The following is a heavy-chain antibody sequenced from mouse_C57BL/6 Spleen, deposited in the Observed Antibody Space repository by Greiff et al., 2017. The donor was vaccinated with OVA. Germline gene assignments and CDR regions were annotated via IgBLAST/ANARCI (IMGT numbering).Heavy chain of an antibody. V-gene: IGHV1-55*01. Sequence: QVQLQQPGAELVKPGASVKMSCKASGYTFTSYWINWVKQRPGKGLAWIGDINPGSGSTNYNEKFTSKATLTVDTSSSTAYMQLSSLTSEDSAVDYCARGGFLLLRFNGYVDVWGTGTTVTVSS. J-gene: IGHJ1*03. CDR2: INPGSGST. CDR3: ARGGFLLLRFNGYVDV. D-gene: IGHD1-1*01. CDR1: GYTFTSYW.